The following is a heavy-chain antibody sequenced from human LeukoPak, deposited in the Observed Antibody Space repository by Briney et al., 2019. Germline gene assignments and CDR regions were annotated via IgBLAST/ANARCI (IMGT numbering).Heavy chain of an antibody. J-gene: IGHJ4*02. CDR1: GFTFSSYG. D-gene: IGHD3-10*01. Sequence: GGSLRLSCAASGFTFSSYGMSWVRQAPGKGLEWVSGISWNSGSIGYADSVKGRFTISRDNAKNSLYLQMNSLRAEDTALYYCAKDMGWGSGSYWAPTDYWGQGTLVTVSS. CDR2: ISWNSGSI. CDR3: AKDMGWGSGSYWAPTDY. V-gene: IGHV3-9*01.